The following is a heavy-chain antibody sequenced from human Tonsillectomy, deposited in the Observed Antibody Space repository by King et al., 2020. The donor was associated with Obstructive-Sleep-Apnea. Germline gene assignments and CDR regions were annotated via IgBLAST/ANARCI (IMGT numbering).Heavy chain of an antibody. CDR3: AGVVVAALYSEGWFDP. D-gene: IGHD2-15*01. V-gene: IGHV4-61*01. CDR2: IYYSGST. Sequence: QLQESGPGLVKPSETLSLTCTVSGGSVSSGSYYWSWIRQPPGKGLEWIGYIYYSGSTNYNPSLKSRVTISVDTSKNQFSLKLSSVTAADTAVYYCAGVVVAALYSEGWFDPWGQGTLVTVSS. CDR1: GGSVSSGSYY. J-gene: IGHJ5*02.